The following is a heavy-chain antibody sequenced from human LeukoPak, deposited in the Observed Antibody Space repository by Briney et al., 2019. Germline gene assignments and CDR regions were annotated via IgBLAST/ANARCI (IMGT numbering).Heavy chain of an antibody. V-gene: IGHV3-30*01. CDR1: GFTFSSYA. D-gene: IGHD4-23*01. J-gene: IGHJ6*03. CDR3: ARVYGGNTRGAYYYYYMDV. Sequence: GGSLRLSCAASGFTFSSYAMHWVRQAPGKGLEWVAVISYDGSNKYYADSVKGLFTISRDNSKNTLYLQMNSLRAEDTAVYYCARVYGGNTRGAYYYYYMDVWGKGTTVTVSS. CDR2: ISYDGSNK.